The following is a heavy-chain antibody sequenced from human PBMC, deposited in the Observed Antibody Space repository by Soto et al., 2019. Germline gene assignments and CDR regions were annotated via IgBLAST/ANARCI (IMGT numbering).Heavy chain of an antibody. CDR3: ARLAYSGYFQT. CDR2: IYYSGAA. V-gene: IGHV4-39*02. D-gene: IGHD2-21*01. Sequence: SETLSLTCDVSGDSISSSTYYWGWIRQPPGKGLEWLASIYYSGAAYYNPSLRSRVSISVDTSNNRFSLALTSLTAADTAVYFCARLAYSGYFQTWGQGSLVTVSS. CDR1: GDSISSSTYY. J-gene: IGHJ1*01.